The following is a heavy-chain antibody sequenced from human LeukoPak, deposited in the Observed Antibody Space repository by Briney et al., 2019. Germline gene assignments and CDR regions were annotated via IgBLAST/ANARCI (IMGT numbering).Heavy chain of an antibody. Sequence: ASVKVSCKASGYTFTTYAIHWVRQAPGQRLEWMGWINTGSGNTKYSQQFQGRVTITRDASASTAYLVLSSLRSEDTAVYYCARDKNWFDPWGQGTLVTVSS. V-gene: IGHV1-3*04. CDR3: ARDKNWFDP. CDR1: GYTFTTYA. J-gene: IGHJ5*02. D-gene: IGHD2/OR15-2a*01. CDR2: INTGSGNT.